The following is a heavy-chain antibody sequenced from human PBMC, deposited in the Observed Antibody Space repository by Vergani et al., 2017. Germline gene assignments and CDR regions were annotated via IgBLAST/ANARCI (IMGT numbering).Heavy chain of an antibody. CDR1: GFIFSSYW. CDR3: ARDYYYGSGSPDP. J-gene: IGHJ5*02. V-gene: IGHV3-7*01. Sequence: EVQLVESGGGLVQPGGSLRLSCAASGFIFSSYWMHWVRQAPGKGLEWVAAIKEDGSEKQYVDSVKGRFTISRDNAKKSLYLQMNSLRGEDTAVYYCARDYYYGSGSPDPWGQGTLVTVSS. CDR2: IKEDGSEK. D-gene: IGHD3-10*01.